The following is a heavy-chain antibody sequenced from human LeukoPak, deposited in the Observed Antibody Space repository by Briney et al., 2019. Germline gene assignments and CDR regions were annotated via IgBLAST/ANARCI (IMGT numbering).Heavy chain of an antibody. CDR2: IWYDGSNR. Sequence: GGSLRLSCAASGFTFSSYGMHWVRQAPGKGLEWVAVIWYDGSNRYHADSVKGRFTISRDNSKNTLYLQMNSLRAEDTAVYYCARELIAAAGISWGQGTLVTVSS. J-gene: IGHJ5*02. CDR3: ARELIAAAGIS. CDR1: GFTFSSYG. V-gene: IGHV3-33*01. D-gene: IGHD6-13*01.